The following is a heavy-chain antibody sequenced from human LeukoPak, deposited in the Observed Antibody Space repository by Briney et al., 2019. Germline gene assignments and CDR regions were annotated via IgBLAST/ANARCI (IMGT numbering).Heavy chain of an antibody. Sequence: SETLSLTCTVSGGSISSGSYYWSWIRQPAGKGLEWIGRIYTSGSTNYNPSLKSRVTMSVDTSKNQFSLKLSSVTAADTAVYYCARAPYYYDSSGYYWYYYMDVWGKGTTVTISS. CDR2: IYTSGST. J-gene: IGHJ6*03. V-gene: IGHV4-61*02. D-gene: IGHD3-22*01. CDR1: GGSISSGSYY. CDR3: ARAPYYYDSSGYYWYYYMDV.